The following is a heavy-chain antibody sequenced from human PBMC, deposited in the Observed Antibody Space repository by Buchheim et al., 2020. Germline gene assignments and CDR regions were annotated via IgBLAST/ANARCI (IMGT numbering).Heavy chain of an antibody. J-gene: IGHJ4*02. V-gene: IGHV3-74*01. Sequence: EVQLVESGGGLVQPGGSLRLSCAASGFTFSSFWMHWVRQAPGKGLVWVSRINSDGSSTSYADSVKGRFTISSDNAKTTLHLQMNSLRAEDTAVYYCASEGLYYYDSSGYYEVDYWGQGTL. D-gene: IGHD3-22*01. CDR1: GFTFSSFW. CDR3: ASEGLYYYDSSGYYEVDY. CDR2: INSDGSST.